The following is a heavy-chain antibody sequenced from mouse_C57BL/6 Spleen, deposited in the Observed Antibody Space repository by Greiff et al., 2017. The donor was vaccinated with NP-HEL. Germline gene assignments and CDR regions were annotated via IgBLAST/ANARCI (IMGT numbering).Heavy chain of an antibody. Sequence: EVQVVESGPGLVKPSQSLSLTCSVTGYSITSGYYWNWIRQFPGNKLEWMGYISYDGSNNYNPSLKNRISITRDTSKNQFFLKLNSVTTEDTATYYCAIDSSGYYWGQGTLVTVSA. D-gene: IGHD3-2*02. CDR2: ISYDGSN. CDR3: AIDSSGYY. J-gene: IGHJ3*01. V-gene: IGHV3-6*01. CDR1: GYSITSGYY.